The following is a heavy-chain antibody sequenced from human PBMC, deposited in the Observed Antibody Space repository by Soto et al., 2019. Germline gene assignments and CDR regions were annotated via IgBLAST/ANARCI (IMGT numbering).Heavy chain of an antibody. Sequence: ASVKVSCKASGYTSSSYGINWVRQAPGQGLEWMGWISVFNGDTNYAQKFQGRVAITKDPGTSTAHMELRSLRSDDAAVYFCATKDDHKDDQPYYYGMDVWGQGTTVTVSS. CDR1: GYTSSSYG. J-gene: IGHJ6*02. V-gene: IGHV1-18*01. CDR3: ATKDDHKDDQPYYYGMDV. CDR2: ISVFNGDT. D-gene: IGHD3-16*01.